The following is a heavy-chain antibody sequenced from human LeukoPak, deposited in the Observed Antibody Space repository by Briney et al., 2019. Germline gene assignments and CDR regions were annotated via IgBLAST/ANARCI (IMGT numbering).Heavy chain of an antibody. V-gene: IGHV3-7*01. D-gene: IGHD5-12*01. CDR2: IRQDGIEK. J-gene: IGHJ4*02. CDR1: GFTFSGYW. CDR3: ARDLWASGDY. Sequence: GGSLRLSCAASGFTFSGYWMTWVRQAPGKGLEWVANIRQDGIEKSYVDSVKGRFTISKDNAKNSLYLQMNSLRAEDTAVYYCARDLWASGDYWGQGTLVTVSS.